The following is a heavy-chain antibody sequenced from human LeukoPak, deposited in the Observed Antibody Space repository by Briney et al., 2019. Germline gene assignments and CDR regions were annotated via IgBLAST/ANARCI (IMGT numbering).Heavy chain of an antibody. J-gene: IGHJ6*01. V-gene: IGHV4-39*01. Sequence: LETLSLTCSVSGGSIRRSGYYWGWVRQPPGKGLTWIGSIYESGTTYYNPSFKSRAFISVDTSKNRFSLQLTSVTAADRGVYFCVKISDIWGRGTTVSVSS. CDR3: VKISDI. CDR2: IYESGTT. CDR1: GGSIRRSGYY.